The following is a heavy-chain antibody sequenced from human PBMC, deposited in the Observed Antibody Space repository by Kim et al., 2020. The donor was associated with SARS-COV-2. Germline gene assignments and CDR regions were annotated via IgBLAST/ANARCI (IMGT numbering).Heavy chain of an antibody. V-gene: IGHV3-23*01. CDR1: GFTFSSYT. J-gene: IGHJ6*02. CDR3: PTDLSAIDV. CDR2: ISGSGSST. Sequence: GGSLRLSCAASGFTFSSYTISWVRQAPGKGLEWVSAISGSGSSTYYADSVKGRFTISRDNAKNTLYLQMNSLRAEDTAVYYCPTDLSAIDVCAQGAKGTV.